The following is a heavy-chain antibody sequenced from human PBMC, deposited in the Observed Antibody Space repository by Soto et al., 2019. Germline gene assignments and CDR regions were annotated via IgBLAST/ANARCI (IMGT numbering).Heavy chain of an antibody. J-gene: IGHJ6*03. V-gene: IGHV1-18*01. Sequence: QDQLVQSGVEVKKPGASVKVSCKASGYSFTNYGITWVRQAPGQGVEWMGWISAYNGNTNYAQKFQGRVTMTTDASTSTAYLELGGLRSDDTAVYFCARDRGVAPPVAGNTHYYYYMDVWGKGTTVTVSS. CDR2: ISAYNGNT. D-gene: IGHD6-19*01. CDR1: GYSFTNYG. CDR3: ARDRGVAPPVAGNTHYYYYMDV.